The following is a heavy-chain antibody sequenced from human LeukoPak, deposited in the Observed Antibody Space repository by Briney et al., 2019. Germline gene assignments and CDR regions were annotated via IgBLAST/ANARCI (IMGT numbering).Heavy chain of an antibody. Sequence: ASVKVSCKASGYTFTSYAIAWVRQAPGRGLEWMGWISAYNGNTNYAQKFQGRVTVTKDTSTSTVYMELRSLRSDDTAVYYCARDGGYNPGRDAFDIWGQGTMVTVSS. V-gene: IGHV1-18*01. J-gene: IGHJ3*02. CDR2: ISAYNGNT. D-gene: IGHD5-18*01. CDR1: GYTFTSYA. CDR3: ARDGGYNPGRDAFDI.